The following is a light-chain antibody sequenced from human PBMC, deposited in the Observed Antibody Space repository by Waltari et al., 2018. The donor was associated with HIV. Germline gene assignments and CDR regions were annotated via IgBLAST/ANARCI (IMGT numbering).Light chain of an antibody. Sequence: EIVLTQSPATLSLSPGERATLSCGASQSVSNNYLAWYQQKPGLAPRLLIYDASTRATGIPDRFSGSGSGTDFTLTISRLEPEDFAVYYCQQYGSPPFTFGQGTKLEIK. J-gene: IGKJ2*01. V-gene: IGKV3D-20*01. CDR2: DAS. CDR1: QSVSNNY. CDR3: QQYGSPPFT.